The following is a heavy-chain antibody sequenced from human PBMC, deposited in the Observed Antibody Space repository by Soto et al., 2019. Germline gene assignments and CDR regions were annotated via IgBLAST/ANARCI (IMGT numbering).Heavy chain of an antibody. J-gene: IGHJ2*01. V-gene: IGHV3-23*01. CDR2: ISGSGGST. CDR1: GFTFSSYA. CDR3: AKRMGYCSGGSCQTQGYWYFDL. Sequence: HPGGSLRLSCAASGFTFSSYAMSWVRQAPGKGLEWVSAISGSGGSTHYADSVKGRFTISRDNSKNTLYLQMNSLRAEDTAVYYCAKRMGYCSGGSCQTQGYWYFDLWGRGTLVTVSS. D-gene: IGHD2-15*01.